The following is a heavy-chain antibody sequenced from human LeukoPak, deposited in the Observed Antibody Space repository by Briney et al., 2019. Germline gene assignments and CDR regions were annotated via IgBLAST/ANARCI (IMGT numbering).Heavy chain of an antibody. CDR1: GYTFSRYA. J-gene: IGHJ6*03. V-gene: IGHV1-18*01. Sequence: GASVKVSCKASGYTFSRYAISWVRQAPGQGLEWMGWISAYSGHTNYAQKLQGRVTMTTDTSTNTAYMELRSLTSDDTAVYYCARIPPVGATWANYYYYMDVWGIGTTVTVSS. D-gene: IGHD1-26*01. CDR2: ISAYSGHT. CDR3: ARIPPVGATWANYYYYMDV.